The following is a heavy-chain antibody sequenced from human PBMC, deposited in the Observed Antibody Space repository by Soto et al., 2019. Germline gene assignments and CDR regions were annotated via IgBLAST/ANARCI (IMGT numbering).Heavy chain of an antibody. J-gene: IGHJ4*02. V-gene: IGHV1-2*04. CDR2: INPNSGGT. CDR3: ARESYYYGSGSYYNAYYFDY. D-gene: IGHD3-10*01. Sequence: ASVKVSCKSSGYTFTGYYMHCVRQAPGQGLEWMGWINPNSGGTNYAQKFQGWVTMTRDTSISTAYMELSRLRSDDTAVYYCARESYYYGSGSYYNAYYFDYWGQGTLVTAPQ. CDR1: GYTFTGYY.